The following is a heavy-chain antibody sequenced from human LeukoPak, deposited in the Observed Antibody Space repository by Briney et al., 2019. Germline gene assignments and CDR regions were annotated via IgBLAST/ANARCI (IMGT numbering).Heavy chain of an antibody. CDR1: GFTFSSYA. J-gene: IGHJ6*03. D-gene: IGHD1-7*01. V-gene: IGHV3-30*04. CDR3: ARRGTTYYYYMDV. Sequence: PGGVLRLSCAGSGFTFSSYAMHWVRQAPGKGLEWVAVISYDGSNKYYADSVKGRFTISRDNARNSLYLQMNSLRAEDTAVYYCARRGTTYYYYMDVWGKGTTVTVSS. CDR2: ISYDGSNK.